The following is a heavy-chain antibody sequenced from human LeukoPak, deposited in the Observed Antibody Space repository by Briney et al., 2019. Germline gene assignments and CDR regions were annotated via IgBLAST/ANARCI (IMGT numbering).Heavy chain of an antibody. D-gene: IGHD3-22*01. Sequence: SETPSLTCTVSGGSISSYYWSWIRQPPGKGLEWIGYIYYSGSTNYNPSLKSRVTISVDTSKNQFSLKLSSVTAADTAVYYCARRYYDSSGYGFDYWGQGTLVTVSS. V-gene: IGHV4-59*12. CDR3: ARRYYDSSGYGFDY. CDR1: GGSISSYY. CDR2: IYYSGST. J-gene: IGHJ4*02.